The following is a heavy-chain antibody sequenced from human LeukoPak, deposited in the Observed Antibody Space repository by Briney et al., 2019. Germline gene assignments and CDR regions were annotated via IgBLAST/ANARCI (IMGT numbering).Heavy chain of an antibody. CDR3: ARREWLAHMYYFDY. J-gene: IGHJ4*02. CDR2: IYPGDSDT. CDR1: GYSFTSYW. Sequence: GESLKISCKGSGYSFTSYWIGWVRQLPGKGLEWVGIIYPGDSDTRYSPSFQGQVTISADKSISTAYLQWSSLKASDTAMYYCARREWLAHMYYFDYWGQGTLVTVSS. D-gene: IGHD6-19*01. V-gene: IGHV5-51*01.